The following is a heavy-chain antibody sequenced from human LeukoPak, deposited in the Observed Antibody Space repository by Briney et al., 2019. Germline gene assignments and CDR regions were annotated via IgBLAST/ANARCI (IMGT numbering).Heavy chain of an antibody. D-gene: IGHD5-18*01. CDR1: GGSISSYY. CDR2: IYYSGST. J-gene: IGHJ6*03. V-gene: IGHV4-59*08. Sequence: SETLSLTCTVSGGSISSYYWSWIRQPPGKGLEWIGYIYYSGSTNYNPSLKSRVTISVDTSKNQFSLKLSSVTAADTAVYYCARLVDTAMFDYYYYMDVRGKGTTVTVSS. CDR3: ARLVDTAMFDYYYYMDV.